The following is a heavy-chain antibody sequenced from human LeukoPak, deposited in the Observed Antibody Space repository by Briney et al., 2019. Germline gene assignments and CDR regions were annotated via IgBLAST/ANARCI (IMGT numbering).Heavy chain of an antibody. J-gene: IGHJ4*02. CDR3: AKRGSYYDFDY. Sequence: GGSLRLSCAASGFTFSSYAMSWVRQAPGKGLEWVSGIRGSGGSTYYAGSVKGRFTISRDNSKNTLYLQMNSLRAEDTAAYYCAKRGSYYDFDYWGQGTLVTVSS. V-gene: IGHV3-23*01. CDR2: IRGSGGST. CDR1: GFTFSSYA. D-gene: IGHD1-26*01.